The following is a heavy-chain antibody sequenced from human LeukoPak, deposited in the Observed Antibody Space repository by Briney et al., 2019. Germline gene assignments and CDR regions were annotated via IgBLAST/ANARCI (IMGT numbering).Heavy chain of an antibody. CDR1: GGSFSGYY. J-gene: IGHJ4*02. CDR2: INHSGST. CDR3: AMGGYESEAGAYFDY. D-gene: IGHD5-12*01. V-gene: IGHV4-34*01. Sequence: SETLSLTCAVYGGSFSGYYWSWIRQPPGKGLEWIGEINHSGSTNYNPSIKSRVTISGDTSKNQFSLKPSSVTAADTAMYYCAMGGYESEAGAYFDYWGQGTLVTVSS.